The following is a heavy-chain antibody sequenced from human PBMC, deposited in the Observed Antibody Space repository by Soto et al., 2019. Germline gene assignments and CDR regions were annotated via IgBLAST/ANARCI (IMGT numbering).Heavy chain of an antibody. CDR1: GYTLTELS. CDR3: ATLPWKT. J-gene: IGHJ5*02. D-gene: IGHD1-1*01. CDR2: FDPEDGET. Sequence: ASVKVSCKVSGYTLTELSMHWGRQAPGKGLEWMGGFDPEDGETIYAQKFQGRVTMTEDTYTDTAYMELSSLRSEDTGVYYCATLPWKTWGQGTMVTVSS. V-gene: IGHV1-24*01.